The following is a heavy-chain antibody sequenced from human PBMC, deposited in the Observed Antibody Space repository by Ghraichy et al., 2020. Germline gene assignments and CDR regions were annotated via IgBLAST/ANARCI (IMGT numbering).Heavy chain of an antibody. CDR3: ARDRHLELREYYFDY. V-gene: IGHV4-61*01. J-gene: IGHJ4*02. CDR1: GGSVSSGSYY. Sequence: SQTLSLTCTVSGGSVSSGSYYWSWIRQPPGKGLEWIGYIYYSGSTNYNPSLKSRVTISVDTSKNQFSLKLSSVTAADTAVYYCARDRHLELREYYFDYWGQGTLVTVSS. CDR2: IYYSGST. D-gene: IGHD1-7*01.